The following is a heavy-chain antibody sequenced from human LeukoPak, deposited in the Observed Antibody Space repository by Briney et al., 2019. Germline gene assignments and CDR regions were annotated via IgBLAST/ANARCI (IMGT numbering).Heavy chain of an antibody. CDR3: AKGGPRLYCSGGSCYSAGGAFDI. CDR2: ISYDGSNK. V-gene: IGHV3-30-3*01. CDR1: GFTFSSYA. Sequence: GESLRLSCAASGFTFSSYAMHWVRQAPGKGLEWVAVISYDGSNKYYAVSVKGRFTISRDSSKNKLYLQMNSLRAEDTAVYYCAKGGPRLYCSGGSCYSAGGAFDIWGQGTMDTVPS. J-gene: IGHJ3*02. D-gene: IGHD2-15*01.